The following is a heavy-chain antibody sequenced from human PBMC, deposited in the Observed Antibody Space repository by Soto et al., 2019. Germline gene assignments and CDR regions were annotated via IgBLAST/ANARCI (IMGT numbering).Heavy chain of an antibody. CDR1: GGSISSGPYS. Sequence: SDTLSLTCTVSGGSISSGPYSWGWIRQPPGEGLEWIGTFYYSESTYYNPSLEGRVTISVDTSKNQFSLKVSSVTVADTAVYYCARLGGYCSSTSCYGFDGMDVWGQGTTVT. V-gene: IGHV4-39*01. CDR2: FYYSEST. CDR3: ARLGGYCSSTSCYGFDGMDV. D-gene: IGHD2-2*01. J-gene: IGHJ6*02.